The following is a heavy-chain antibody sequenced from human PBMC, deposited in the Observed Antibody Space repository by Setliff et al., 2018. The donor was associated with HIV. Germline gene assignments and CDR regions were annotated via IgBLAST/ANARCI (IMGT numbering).Heavy chain of an antibody. D-gene: IGHD1-26*01. CDR1: AASIRNSY. V-gene: IGHV4-4*07. CDR3: AGSMGATKGSWFEP. J-gene: IGHJ5*02. Sequence: SETLSLTCTVSAASIRNSYWTWIRQPAGKGLEWIGRIYPSGTINYNPSLKSRVTMSVDTSKNQFSLRLTSVSAADTALYYCAGSMGATKGSWFEPWGQGTPVTVSS. CDR2: IYPSGTI.